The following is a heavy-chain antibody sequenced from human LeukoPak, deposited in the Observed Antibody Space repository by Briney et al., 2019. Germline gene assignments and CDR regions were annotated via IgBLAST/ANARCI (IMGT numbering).Heavy chain of an antibody. D-gene: IGHD3-3*01. V-gene: IGHV1-18*01. CDR2: ISAYNGNT. J-gene: IGHJ3*02. Sequence: ASVKVSRKASGYTFTSYGISWVRQAPGQGLEWMGWISAYNGNTNYAQKLQGRVTMTTDTSTSTAYMELRSLRSDDTAVYYCARALTDFWSGYSRDDAFDIWGQGTMVTVSS. CDR3: ARALTDFWSGYSRDDAFDI. CDR1: GYTFTSYG.